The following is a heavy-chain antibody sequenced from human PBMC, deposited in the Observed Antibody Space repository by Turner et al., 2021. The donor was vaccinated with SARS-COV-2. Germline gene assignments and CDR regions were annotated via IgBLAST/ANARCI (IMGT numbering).Heavy chain of an antibody. V-gene: IGHV3-33*01. CDR2: IWYDGSNK. D-gene: IGHD2-8*01. CDR1: GFTFSSYG. J-gene: IGHJ5*02. CDR3: ARDQLGVEATWFDP. Sequence: QVQLVESGGGVVQPGRSLRLSCAASGFTFSSYGMHWVRQAPGKGLEWVAVIWYDGSNKYYTDSVKGRFTISRVNSKNTLYLQMNSLRAEDTAVYYCARDQLGVEATWFDPWGQGTLVTVSS.